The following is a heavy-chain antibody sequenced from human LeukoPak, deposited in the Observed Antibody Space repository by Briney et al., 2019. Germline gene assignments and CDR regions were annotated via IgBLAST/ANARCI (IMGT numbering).Heavy chain of an antibody. CDR1: GFTFSNYA. Sequence: PGGSLRLSCAASGFTFSNYAMSWVRQAPGKGLEWVAGISGTGGSTHYADSVKGRFTISRDNAKNSLYLQMNSLRAEDTAVYYCARDPNYYYYYYGMDVWGQGTTVTVSS. V-gene: IGHV3-23*01. J-gene: IGHJ6*02. CDR2: ISGTGGST. CDR3: ARDPNYYYYYYGMDV. D-gene: IGHD2-8*01.